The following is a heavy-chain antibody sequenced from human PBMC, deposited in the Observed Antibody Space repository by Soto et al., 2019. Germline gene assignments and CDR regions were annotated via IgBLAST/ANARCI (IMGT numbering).Heavy chain of an antibody. CDR2: ISRSRGI. V-gene: IGHV3-48*01. J-gene: IGHJ4*02. CDR1: GFILSNYG. Sequence: EVQLVESGGGLIQPGGSLRLSCAASGFILSNYGMTWVRQAPGKGLEWVSYISRSRGIYYADSVKGPFSISGDDAKNSLYLQMNSLRAEDTDVYYCGRGSCSGSSCYGADFWGQGTLVTVSS. CDR3: GRGSCSGSSCYGADF. D-gene: IGHD2-15*01.